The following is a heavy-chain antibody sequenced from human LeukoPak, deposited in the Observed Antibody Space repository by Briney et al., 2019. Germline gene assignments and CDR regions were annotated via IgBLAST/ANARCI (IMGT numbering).Heavy chain of an antibody. CDR1: GGSISMYY. D-gene: IGHD3-10*01. V-gene: IGHV4-59*01. Sequence: SETLSLTCTVSGGSISMYYWSCIRQPPGGGMEWVEYIYNSGSTNYNPYLKSRVTLSLDPSQNQSSLKLRSVSAADTGVYYCARGDDASCYQNFDYWGQGNLVTVSP. CDR3: ARGDDASCYQNFDY. CDR2: IYNSGST. J-gene: IGHJ4*02.